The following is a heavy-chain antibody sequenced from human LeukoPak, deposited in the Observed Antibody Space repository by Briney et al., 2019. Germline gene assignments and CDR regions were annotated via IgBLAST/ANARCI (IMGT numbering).Heavy chain of an antibody. D-gene: IGHD4-23*01. V-gene: IGHV3-74*01. J-gene: IGHJ4*02. CDR1: GFTFSSYW. Sequence: GGSLRLSCAASGFTFSSYWMHWVRQAPGKGLVWVSRINSDGSSTSYADSVKGRFTISRDNAKNTLYLQMNSLRAEDTAVYCCVPGGTVVDFDYWGQGTLVTVSS. CDR3: VPGGTVVDFDY. CDR2: INSDGSST.